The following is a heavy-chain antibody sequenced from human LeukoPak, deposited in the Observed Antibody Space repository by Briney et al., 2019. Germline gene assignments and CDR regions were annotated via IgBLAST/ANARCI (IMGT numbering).Heavy chain of an antibody. CDR1: GGSISGYS. CDR3: ARHSSFDY. J-gene: IGHJ4*02. CDR2: IYYSGTT. Sequence: SETLSLTCTVSGGSISGYSWSWIRQPPGKGLEWIGHIYYSGTTNYNPSLKSRVTISVDTSKNQFSLKLSSVTAAGTAVYYCARHSSFDYWGQGTLVTVSS. V-gene: IGHV4-59*08.